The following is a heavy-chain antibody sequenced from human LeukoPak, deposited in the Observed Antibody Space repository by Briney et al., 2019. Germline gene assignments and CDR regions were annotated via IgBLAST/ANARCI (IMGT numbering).Heavy chain of an antibody. CDR1: GDSISSGDYY. D-gene: IGHD3-22*01. CDR3: VSGSYSYDSSGAFDI. J-gene: IGHJ3*02. V-gene: IGHV4-61*02. Sequence: PSETLSLTCTVSGDSISSGDYYWSWIRQPAGRGLEWLGRISSGGSTNYHPSLKSRVTIPVDTSKNQFSLKLSSVTAADTAVYFCVSGSYSYDSSGAFDIWGQGTMVTVSS. CDR2: ISSGGST.